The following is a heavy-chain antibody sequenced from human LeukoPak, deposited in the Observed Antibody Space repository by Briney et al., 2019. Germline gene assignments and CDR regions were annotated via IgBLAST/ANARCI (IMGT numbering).Heavy chain of an antibody. J-gene: IGHJ4*02. V-gene: IGHV4-59*08. CDR2: VFYNGST. Sequence: SETLSLTCTVSGGSISDYFWSWIRQPPGKGLEWVGYVFYNGSTNYNPSLKSRVTISIDTSRIRFSLRLSSVTAADTAVYYCARVLSDYRFDYWGQGTLVTVSS. CDR1: GGSISDYF. D-gene: IGHD4-11*01. CDR3: ARVLSDYRFDY.